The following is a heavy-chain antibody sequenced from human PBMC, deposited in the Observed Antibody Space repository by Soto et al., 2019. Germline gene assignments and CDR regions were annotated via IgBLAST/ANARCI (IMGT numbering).Heavy chain of an antibody. Sequence: PSETLSLTCTVSGGSISSYYCSWIRQPPGKGLEWIGYIYYSGSTNYNPSLKSRVTISVDTSKNQFSLKLSSVTAADTAVYYCARLVWSYGTWFDPWGQGTLVTVPQ. CDR3: ARLVWSYGTWFDP. V-gene: IGHV4-59*08. D-gene: IGHD5-18*01. CDR1: GGSISSYY. CDR2: IYYSGST. J-gene: IGHJ5*02.